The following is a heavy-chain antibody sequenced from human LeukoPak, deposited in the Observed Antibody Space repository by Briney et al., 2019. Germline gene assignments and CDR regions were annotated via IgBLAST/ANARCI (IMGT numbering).Heavy chain of an antibody. V-gene: IGHV3-21*01. D-gene: IGHD2-2*01. CDR3: ARLSTSWYDDIDY. J-gene: IGHJ4*02. CDR1: GFTFSSYS. CDR2: ISSSSSYI. Sequence: PGGSLRLSCAASGFTFSSYSTNWVRQAPGKGLEWVSSISSSSSYIYYADSVKGRFTISRDNAKKSLYLQINSLRAEDTAVYYCARLSTSWYDDIDYWGQGTLVTVSS.